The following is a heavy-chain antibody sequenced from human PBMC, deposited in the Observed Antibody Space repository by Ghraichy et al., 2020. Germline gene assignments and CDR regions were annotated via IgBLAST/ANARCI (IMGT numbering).Heavy chain of an antibody. CDR2: IYYSGST. CDR3: AREVITMIVAPGYNWFAP. CDR1: GGSVSSGSYY. V-gene: IGHV4-61*01. J-gene: IGHJ5*02. Sequence: SETLSLTCTVPGGSVSSGSYYWSWIRQPPGKGLEWIGYIYYSGSTNYNPSLKSRVTISVDTSKNQFSLKLSSVTAADTAVYYCAREVITMIVAPGYNWFAPGGQGTLVTVSS. D-gene: IGHD3-22*01.